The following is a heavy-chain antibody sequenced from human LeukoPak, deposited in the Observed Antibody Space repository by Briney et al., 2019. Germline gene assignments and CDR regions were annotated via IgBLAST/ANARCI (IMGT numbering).Heavy chain of an antibody. J-gene: IGHJ5*02. Sequence: SQTLSLTCTVSGGSISSGGYYWSWIRQHPGKGLEWIGYIYYSGSTYYNPSLKSRVTISVDTSKNQFSLKLSSVTAADTAVYYCALTSREGYNLNWFDPWGQGTLVTVSS. CDR2: IYYSGST. D-gene: IGHD5-24*01. CDR3: ALTSREGYNLNWFDP. V-gene: IGHV4-31*03. CDR1: GGSISSGGYY.